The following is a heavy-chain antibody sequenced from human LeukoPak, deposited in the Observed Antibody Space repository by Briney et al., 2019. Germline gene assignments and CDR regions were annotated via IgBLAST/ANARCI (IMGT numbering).Heavy chain of an antibody. CDR1: GYTFVNYG. D-gene: IGHD3-10*01. V-gene: IGHV1-18*04. J-gene: IGHJ4*02. Sequence: GASVKVSCKASGYTFVNYGINWLRQAPGQGLEWMAWIGLKDGNTNHGQRFQNRLIMTTDMSATTVYMNLRNLTSDDTAVYYCARGRSGSYHNPQFDFWGQGTLVTVSS. CDR3: ARGRSGSYHNPQFDF. CDR2: IGLKDGNT.